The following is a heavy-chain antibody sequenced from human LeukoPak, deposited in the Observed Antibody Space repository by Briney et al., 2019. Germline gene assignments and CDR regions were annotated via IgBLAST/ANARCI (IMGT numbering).Heavy chain of an antibody. CDR1: GFTFSSYA. CDR2: ISGRDGST. D-gene: IGHD6-13*01. CDR3: AKSAWYGIGYYFDY. J-gene: IGHJ4*02. Sequence: GWSLSLSCAASGFTFSSYAMSWARQAPGKGLEWVSGISGRDGSTYDADSVKGRFTISRDNSKNTLYLQMNSLRAEDTAVYYCAKSAWYGIGYYFDYWRQGTLVTVSS. V-gene: IGHV3-23*01.